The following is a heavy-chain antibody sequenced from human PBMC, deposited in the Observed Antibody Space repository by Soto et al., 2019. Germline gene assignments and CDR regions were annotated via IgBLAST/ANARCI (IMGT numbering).Heavy chain of an antibody. Sequence: ASVKVSCKASGYPFSDYYFHWVRLAPGQGLEWMGWIDPKNGATKFAQKFEGRVTLTRETSIRTAYMELSGLTSDDTAVYFCTGARTTGSTGYDWFDPWGQGTRVTVSS. CDR1: GYPFSDYY. V-gene: IGHV1-2*02. J-gene: IGHJ5*02. D-gene: IGHD1-1*01. CDR3: TGARTTGSTGYDWFDP. CDR2: IDPKNGAT.